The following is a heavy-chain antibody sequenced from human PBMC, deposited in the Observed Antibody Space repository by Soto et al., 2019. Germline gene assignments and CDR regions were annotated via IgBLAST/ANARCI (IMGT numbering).Heavy chain of an antibody. Sequence: PWETLSVTCTITDGVISSSSYFWGWIRQPPGKGLEWIGSIYYSGGTYYNPSLKSRVTISVDTSKNQFSLKLSSVTAADTAVYYCASVNILTGYYLDLWGQGTLVTV. CDR2: IYYSGGT. CDR1: DGVISSSSYF. CDR3: ASVNILTGYYLDL. V-gene: IGHV4-39*01. D-gene: IGHD3-9*01. J-gene: IGHJ4*02.